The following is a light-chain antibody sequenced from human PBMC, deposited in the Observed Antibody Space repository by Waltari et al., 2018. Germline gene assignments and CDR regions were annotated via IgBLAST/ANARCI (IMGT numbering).Light chain of an antibody. V-gene: IGLV3-21*01. J-gene: IGLJ2*01. CDR3: QVWDIRSDQWV. Sequence: SYELTQPPSVSVSPGQTARITCGGDKIRADVVNWYQQKPPQAPVLVIYYDRERPSGIPGRFSCSKSGSTANLTINGVEAVDEADYYCQVWDIRSDQWVLGGGTRLTVL. CDR1: KIRADV. CDR2: YDR.